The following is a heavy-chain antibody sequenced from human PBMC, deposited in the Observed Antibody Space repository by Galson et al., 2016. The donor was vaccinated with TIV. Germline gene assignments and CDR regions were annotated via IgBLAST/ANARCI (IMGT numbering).Heavy chain of an antibody. CDR2: IIPIFGTA. J-gene: IGHJ6*02. Sequence: SVKVSCKASGGTFSSCAISWVRQAPGQGLEWMGGIIPIFGTANYAQKFQGRVTITADESTSTAYMELSSLRSEDTAVYYCARRSAAITIFGVDYYCGMDVWGQGTAVTVSS. CDR3: ARRSAAITIFGVDYYCGMDV. D-gene: IGHD3-3*01. CDR1: GGTFSSCA. V-gene: IGHV1-69*13.